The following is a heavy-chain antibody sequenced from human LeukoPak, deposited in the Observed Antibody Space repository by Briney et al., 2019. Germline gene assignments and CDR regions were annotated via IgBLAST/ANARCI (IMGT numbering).Heavy chain of an antibody. J-gene: IGHJ3*02. CDR2: MYDSGST. D-gene: IGHD1-26*01. Sequence: SETLSLTCTVSGGSISSYYWNWIRQPPGKGLEWIGYMYDSGSTNYNPSLKSRVTMSVDTSKNQFSLKLSSVTAADTAVYYCARDAWDGAFDIWGQGTMVTVSS. CDR3: ARDAWDGAFDI. CDR1: GGSISSYY. V-gene: IGHV4-59*12.